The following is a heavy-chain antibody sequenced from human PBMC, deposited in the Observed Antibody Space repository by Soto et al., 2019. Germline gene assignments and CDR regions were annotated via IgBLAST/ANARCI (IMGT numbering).Heavy chain of an antibody. V-gene: IGHV1-58*01. J-gene: IGHJ3*02. CDR3: AADPRIIGTALVAFDI. CDR2: IVVGSGNT. CDR1: GFTFTNSA. D-gene: IGHD1-7*01. Sequence: SVKVSCKASGFTFTNSAVQWVRQARGQRLEWIGWIVVGSGNTNYAQKFQKRVTITRDMSTTTAYMELSSLRSEDTAVYYCAADPRIIGTALVAFDIWGQGTMVTVSS.